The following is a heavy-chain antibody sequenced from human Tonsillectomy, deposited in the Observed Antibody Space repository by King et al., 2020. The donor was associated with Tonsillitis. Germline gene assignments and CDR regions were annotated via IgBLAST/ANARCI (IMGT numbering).Heavy chain of an antibody. CDR1: GGSISSRGYY. CDR3: ASRPDSPALYYDKGLDV. J-gene: IGHJ6*02. D-gene: IGHD3-16*01. CDR2: IYFTGRT. V-gene: IGHV4-39*01. Sequence: QLQLQESGPGLVKPSETLSLTCVVSGGSISSRGYYWGWIRQPPGKGLEWIGTIYFTGRTYYTPSLKSRVAISADTSQNQFSLRLSSVTAADTAIYHCASRPDSPALYYDKGLDVWGPGTTVIVSS.